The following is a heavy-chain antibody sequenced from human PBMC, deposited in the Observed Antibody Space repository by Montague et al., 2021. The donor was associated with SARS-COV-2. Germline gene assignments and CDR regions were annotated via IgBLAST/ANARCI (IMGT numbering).Heavy chain of an antibody. V-gene: IGHV4-59*11. CDR2: ISDRWNT. CDR3: ARISRNSGFVGVFDI. D-gene: IGHD1-26*01. Sequence: SETLSLTCSVSGDSISSHYWCWIRQPPGKGLEWIGYISDRWNTKYNTSLNSPVTISADTPKNQFSLRLSSVTAADTAVYYCARISRNSGFVGVFDIWGQGTLVTVSS. J-gene: IGHJ3*02. CDR1: GDSISSHY.